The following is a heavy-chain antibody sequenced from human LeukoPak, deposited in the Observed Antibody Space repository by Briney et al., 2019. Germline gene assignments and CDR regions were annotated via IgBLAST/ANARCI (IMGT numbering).Heavy chain of an antibody. CDR3: AKDRLLWFGESFSTDY. J-gene: IGHJ4*02. CDR1: GFTFDDYA. V-gene: IGHV3-23*01. Sequence: GGSLRLSCAASGFTFDDYAMHWVRQAPGKGLEWVSAISGSGGSTYYADSVKGRFTISRDNSKNTLYLQMNSLRAEDTAVYYCAKDRLLWFGESFSTDYWGQGTLVTVSS. CDR2: ISGSGGST. D-gene: IGHD3-10*01.